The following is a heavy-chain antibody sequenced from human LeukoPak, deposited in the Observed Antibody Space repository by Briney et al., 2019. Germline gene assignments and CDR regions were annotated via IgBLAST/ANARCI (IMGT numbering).Heavy chain of an antibody. D-gene: IGHD3-22*01. J-gene: IGHJ4*02. CDR2: IIPIFGTA. CDR1: GGTFISYA. V-gene: IGHV1-69*05. Sequence: ASVKVSCKASGGTFISYAISWVRQAPGQGREWMGGIIPIFGTANYAQKFQGRVTITTDESTSTAYMELSSLRSEDTAVYHCARGGYYDSSGYFDYWGQGTLVTVSS. CDR3: ARGGYYDSSGYFDY.